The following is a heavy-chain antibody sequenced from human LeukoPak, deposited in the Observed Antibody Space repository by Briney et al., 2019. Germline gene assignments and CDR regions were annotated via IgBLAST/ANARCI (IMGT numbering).Heavy chain of an antibody. Sequence: SETLSLTCAVSGYSISSGYYWGWIRQPPGKGLEWIGSIYHSGSTYYNPSLKSRVTISVATSKNQFSLKLSSVTAADTAVYYCARRLVGANVFDYWGQGTLVTVSS. CDR1: GYSISSGYY. CDR2: IYHSGST. CDR3: ARRLVGANVFDY. D-gene: IGHD1-26*01. V-gene: IGHV4-38-2*01. J-gene: IGHJ4*02.